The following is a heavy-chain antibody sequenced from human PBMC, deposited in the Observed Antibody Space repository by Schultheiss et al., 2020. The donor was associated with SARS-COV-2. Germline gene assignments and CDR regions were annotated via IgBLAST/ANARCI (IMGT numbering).Heavy chain of an antibody. Sequence: GGSLRLSCAASGFTFSSYGMHWVRQAPGKGLEWVAVISYDGSNKYYADSVKGRFTISRDNSKNTLYLQMNSLRAEDTAVYYCAKRVCSSTSCYANYYGMDVWGQGTTVTVSS. CDR2: ISYDGSNK. V-gene: IGHV3-30*18. J-gene: IGHJ6*02. CDR3: AKRVCSSTSCYANYYGMDV. D-gene: IGHD2-2*01. CDR1: GFTFSSYG.